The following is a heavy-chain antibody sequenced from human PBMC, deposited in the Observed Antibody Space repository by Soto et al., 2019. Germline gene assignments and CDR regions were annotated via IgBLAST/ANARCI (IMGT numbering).Heavy chain of an antibody. CDR3: GRGPSPRAPAGGTPYYYAMDV. CDR1: GYDFTAYD. Sequence: ASVKVSCKASGYDFTAYDITWGRQASEQGLDWMGWMNPINGAAGSARRFQGRVSMTRNTATGTAYLELTSLRSDDTAVYYCGRGPSPRAPAGGTPYYYAMDVWGQGTTVTVSS. D-gene: IGHD6-13*01. J-gene: IGHJ6*02. CDR2: MNPINGAA. V-gene: IGHV1-8*02.